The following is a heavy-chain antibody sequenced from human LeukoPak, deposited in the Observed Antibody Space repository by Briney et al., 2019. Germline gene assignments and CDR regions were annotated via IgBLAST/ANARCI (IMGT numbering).Heavy chain of an antibody. CDR3: ARTSVIYAGPYQF. J-gene: IGHJ4*02. V-gene: IGHV3-64*01. CDR1: GFTFSSYA. CDR2: ISSNGGST. D-gene: IGHD2-2*01. Sequence: PGGSLRLSCTASGFTFSSYAMHWVRQAPGKGLEYVSAISSNGGSTYYANSVKGRFTISRDNSKNTLYLQMGSLRAEDMAVYYCARTSVIYAGPYQFWGQGTLFTVSS.